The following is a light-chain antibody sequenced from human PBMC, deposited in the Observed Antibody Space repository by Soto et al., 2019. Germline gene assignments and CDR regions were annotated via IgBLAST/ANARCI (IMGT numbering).Light chain of an antibody. CDR2: DTS. J-gene: IGKJ4*01. CDR3: QQRSKCL. V-gene: IGKV3-11*01. Sequence: EIVLTQSPASLSLFPGERATLSCRASQSIGSYLAWYQQKPGQAPRLLIYDTSNRATGIPTRFSGWGSGTDSTLTISSLELEDFAVYYCQQRSKCLFGRGTKVDIK. CDR1: QSIGSY.